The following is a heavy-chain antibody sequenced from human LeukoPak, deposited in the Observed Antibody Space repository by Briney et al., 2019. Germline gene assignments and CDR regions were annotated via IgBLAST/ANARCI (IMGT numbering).Heavy chain of an antibody. Sequence: SXYWMSWVRQAPGKGLEWVANIKQDGSEKYYVDSVKGRFTISRDNAKNSLYLQMNSLRAEDTAVYYCARDLYSSGWYYFDYWGQGTLVTVSS. CDR2: IKQDGSEK. V-gene: IGHV3-7*01. CDR1: SXYW. D-gene: IGHD6-19*01. J-gene: IGHJ4*02. CDR3: ARDLYSSGWYYFDY.